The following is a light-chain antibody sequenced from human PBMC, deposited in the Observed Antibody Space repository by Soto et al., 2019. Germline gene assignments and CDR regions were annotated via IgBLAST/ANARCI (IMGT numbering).Light chain of an antibody. CDR2: DAS. CDR3: QQYNSYSMT. Sequence: DIQMTQSPSSLSASVGDRVTITCRASQSISSWLAWYQQKPGKAPKLLIYDASSLESGVPSRFSGSGSGTEFTITISSLQPDDFATYYCQQYNSYSMTFGQGTKVDIK. V-gene: IGKV1-5*01. CDR1: QSISSW. J-gene: IGKJ1*01.